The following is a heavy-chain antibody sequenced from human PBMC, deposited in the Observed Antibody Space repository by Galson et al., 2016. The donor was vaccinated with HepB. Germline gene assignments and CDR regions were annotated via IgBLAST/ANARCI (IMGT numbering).Heavy chain of an antibody. CDR2: ISYDGSKK. CDR1: GFTFSSYA. D-gene: IGHD3-22*01. V-gene: IGHV3-30-3*01. Sequence: SLRLSCAASGFTFSSYAMHWVRQAPGKGPEWVAGISYDGSKKYYADSVQGRFTISRDNSKNTLYLQTNSLRVEDTAMYYCARESARTFYYDSSGYRWAFDIWGQGTMVTVSS. CDR3: ARESARTFYYDSSGYRWAFDI. J-gene: IGHJ3*02.